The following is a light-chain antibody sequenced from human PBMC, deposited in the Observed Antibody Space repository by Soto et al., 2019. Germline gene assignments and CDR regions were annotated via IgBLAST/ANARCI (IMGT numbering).Light chain of an antibody. V-gene: IGKV1-8*01. J-gene: IGKJ1*01. CDR1: QGISSY. Sequence: AIRMTQSPSSLSASAGDKVTITCRASQGISSYLAWFQQKPGRPPKLLMSATSTLQSDVPSRFSGSGSVTDFTLTIGCRQSEDFATYYCQQYYTYPWTFGQGTNVEIK. CDR2: ATS. CDR3: QQYYTYPWT.